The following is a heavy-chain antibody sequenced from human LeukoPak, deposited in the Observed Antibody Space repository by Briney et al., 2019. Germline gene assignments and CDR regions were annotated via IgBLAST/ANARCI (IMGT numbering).Heavy chain of an antibody. D-gene: IGHD2-21*02. J-gene: IGHJ3*02. V-gene: IGHV1-69*04. Sequence: ASVKVSCKASGGTFSSYAISWVRQVPGQGLEWMGRIIPILGIANYAQKFQGRVTITADKSTSTAYMELSSLRSEDTAVYYCARASCGGDCKGAFDIWGQGTMVTVSS. CDR3: ARASCGGDCKGAFDI. CDR2: IIPILGIA. CDR1: GGTFSSYA.